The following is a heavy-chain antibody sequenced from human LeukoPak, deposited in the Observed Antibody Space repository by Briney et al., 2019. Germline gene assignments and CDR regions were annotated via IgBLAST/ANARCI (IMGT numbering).Heavy chain of an antibody. Sequence: ASVKVSCKASGYTFTSYDINWVRQATGQGLEWMGGMNPNSGDTGYAQKFQGRVTITRNTSISTAYMELSSLRSEDTAVYYCARAYYRPIYSSSWYPYYYYYMDVWGKGTTVTVSS. J-gene: IGHJ6*03. CDR3: ARAYYRPIYSSSWYPYYYYYMDV. CDR1: GYTFTSYD. D-gene: IGHD6-13*01. V-gene: IGHV1-8*03. CDR2: MNPNSGDT.